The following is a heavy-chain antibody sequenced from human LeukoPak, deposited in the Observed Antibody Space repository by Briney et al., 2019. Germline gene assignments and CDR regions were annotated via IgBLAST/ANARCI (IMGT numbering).Heavy chain of an antibody. V-gene: IGHV3-20*04. CDR3: ARSHRYCSSTSCWDY. CDR1: GFTFDDYG. Sequence: GGSLRLSCAASGFTFDDYGMSWVRQAPGKGLEWVSGINWNGGSTGYADSVKGRFTISRDNARNSLYLQMNSLRAEDTALYYCARSHRYCSSTSCWDYWGQGTLVTVSS. CDR2: INWNGGST. D-gene: IGHD2-2*01. J-gene: IGHJ4*02.